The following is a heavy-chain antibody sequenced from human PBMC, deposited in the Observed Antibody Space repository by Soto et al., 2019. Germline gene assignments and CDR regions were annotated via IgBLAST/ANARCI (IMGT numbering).Heavy chain of an antibody. CDR2: IYYSGST. J-gene: IGHJ5*02. D-gene: IGHD5-18*01. CDR3: ASEYSYGLGGEHWFDP. V-gene: IGHV4-39*01. CDR1: GGSISSSSYY. Sequence: SETLSLTCTVSGGSISSSSYYWGWIRQPPGKGLEWIGSIYYSGSTYYNPSLKSRVTISVDTSKNQFSLKPSSVTAADTAVYYCASEYSYGLGGEHWFDPWGQGTLVTVSS.